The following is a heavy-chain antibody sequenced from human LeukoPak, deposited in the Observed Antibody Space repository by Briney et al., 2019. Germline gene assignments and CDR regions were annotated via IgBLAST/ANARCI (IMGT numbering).Heavy chain of an antibody. CDR2: TYYRSKWHN. Sequence: SQTLSLTCVISGDSLSSNSAAWNWIRQSPSRGLEWLGGTYYRSKWHNDYILSVKSRITINPDTSKNQFSLQLNSVTPEDMAVYYCARSAGHFDYWGQGTLVTVSS. V-gene: IGHV6-1*01. CDR1: GDSLSSNSAA. J-gene: IGHJ4*02. CDR3: ARSAGHFDY.